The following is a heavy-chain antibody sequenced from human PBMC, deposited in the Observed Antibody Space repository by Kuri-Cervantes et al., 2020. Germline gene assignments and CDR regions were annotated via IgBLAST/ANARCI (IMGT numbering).Heavy chain of an antibody. Sequence: SETLSPTCAVYGGYFSGYYWGWVRQPPGKGVEWIGEIYHSGSTNYNPSLKSRVTISVDKCKNQFSLKLSPVTATDTAVYYCAGGVVTIFYYWGQGTLVTVSS. D-gene: IGHD3-9*01. J-gene: IGHJ4*02. CDR1: GGYFSGYY. CDR3: AGGVVTIFYY. V-gene: IGHV4-34*01. CDR2: IYHSGST.